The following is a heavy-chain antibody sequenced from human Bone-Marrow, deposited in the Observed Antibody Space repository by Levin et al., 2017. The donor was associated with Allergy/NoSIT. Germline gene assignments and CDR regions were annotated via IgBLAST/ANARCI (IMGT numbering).Heavy chain of an antibody. CDR3: ARISSAAFDM. D-gene: IGHD6-19*01. V-gene: IGHV1-2*02. J-gene: IGHJ3*02. Sequence: GESLKISCKASGYTFTDYFIHWVRLAPGQGLEWMGLINPKSGDPDSSQDFQGTVTMTRDTSISTAYMEVTSLTANDTALYYCARISSAAFDMWGQGTVVTVSS. CDR1: GYTFTDYF. CDR2: INPKSGDP.